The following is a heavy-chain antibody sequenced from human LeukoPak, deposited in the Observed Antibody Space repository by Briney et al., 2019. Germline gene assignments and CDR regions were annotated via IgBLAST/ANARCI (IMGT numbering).Heavy chain of an antibody. CDR3: ASLPIAAAGTWTYYFDY. Sequence: SETLSLTCAVYGGSFSGYYWSWIRQPPGKGLEWIGEINHSGSTNYNPSLKNRVTISVDTSKNQFSLKLSSVTAADTAVYYCASLPIAAAGTWTYYFDYWGQGTLVTVSS. CDR2: INHSGST. V-gene: IGHV4-34*01. J-gene: IGHJ4*02. D-gene: IGHD6-13*01. CDR1: GGSFSGYY.